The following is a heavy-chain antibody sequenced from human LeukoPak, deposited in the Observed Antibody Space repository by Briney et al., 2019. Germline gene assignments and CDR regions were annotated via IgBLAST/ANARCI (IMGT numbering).Heavy chain of an antibody. CDR3: ARVKSSGWGWGFNY. J-gene: IGHJ4*02. CDR1: SGSIFSSNW. CDR2: IFHSGST. V-gene: IGHV4-4*02. Sequence: PSGTLSLTCAVSSGSIFSSNWWSWVRQPPGKGLEWIGQIFHSGSTSYSSSLKSRVTISVDKSKNQFSLKLSSVTAADTAVYYCARVKSSGWGWGFNYWGQGTLVTVSS. D-gene: IGHD6-19*01.